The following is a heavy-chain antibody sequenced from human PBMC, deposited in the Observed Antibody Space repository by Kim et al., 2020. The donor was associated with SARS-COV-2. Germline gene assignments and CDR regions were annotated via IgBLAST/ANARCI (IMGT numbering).Heavy chain of an antibody. V-gene: IGHV4-34*01. D-gene: IGHD6-13*01. CDR3: ARGPGYSSSGYGARNWFAP. CDR2: INHSGST. J-gene: IGHJ5*02. Sequence: SETLSLTCAVYGGSFSGYYWSWIRQPPGKGLEWIGEINHSGSTNYNPSLKSRVTISVDTSKNQFSLKLSSVTAADTAVYYCARGPGYSSSGYGARNWFAP. CDR1: GGSFSGYY.